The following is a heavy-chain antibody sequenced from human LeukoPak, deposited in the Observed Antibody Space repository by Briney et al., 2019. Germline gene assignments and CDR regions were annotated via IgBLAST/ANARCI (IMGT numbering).Heavy chain of an antibody. CDR2: INGSGSRT. CDR1: GSPLSGYT. D-gene: IGHD3-10*01. CDR3: VRETHPAAGSYYGY. V-gene: IGHV3-23*01. J-gene: IGHJ4*02. Sequence: GGSLRLSSAASGSPLSGYTMGWVRQAPGKGPEWVSDINGSGSRTFYADSAKGRFTISRDNSKNTLYLEMNSLGVEDTAIYYCVRETHPAAGSYYGYWGQGTLVTVSS.